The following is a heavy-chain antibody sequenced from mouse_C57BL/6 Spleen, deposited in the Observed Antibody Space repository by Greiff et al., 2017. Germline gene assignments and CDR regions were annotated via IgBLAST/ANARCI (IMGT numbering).Heavy chain of an antibody. CDR2: IWWDDDK. Sequence: QVTLKECGPGILQPSQTLSLTCSFSGFSLSTFGMGVGWIRKPSGKGLEWLAHIWWDDDKYYNPALKSRLTITKDTSKNQLFLKIANVDTADTATYSCARILLLSPYYAMDYWGQGTSVTVSS. D-gene: IGHD2-10*01. V-gene: IGHV8-8*01. CDR1: GFSLSTFGMG. J-gene: IGHJ4*01. CDR3: ARILLLSPYYAMDY.